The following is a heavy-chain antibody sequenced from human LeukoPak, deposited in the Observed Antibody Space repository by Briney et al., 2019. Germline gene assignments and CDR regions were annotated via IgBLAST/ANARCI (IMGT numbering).Heavy chain of an antibody. CDR3: ARGQGQLANYDAFDI. D-gene: IGHD6-6*01. CDR1: GGSFSGYY. J-gene: IGHJ3*02. Sequence: SETLSLTCAVYGGSFSGYYWSWIRQPPGKGLEWIGEINHSGSINYNPSLKSRVTISVDTSKNQFSLKLSSVTAADTAVYYCARGQGQLANYDAFDIWGQGTMVTVSS. V-gene: IGHV4-34*01. CDR2: INHSGSI.